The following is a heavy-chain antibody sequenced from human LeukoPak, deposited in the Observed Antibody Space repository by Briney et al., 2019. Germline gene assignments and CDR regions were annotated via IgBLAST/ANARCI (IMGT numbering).Heavy chain of an antibody. Sequence: PGGSLRLSCAASGFIFSGSAMHWVRQASGKGLEWVTFIQYDGSKKYYADSVKGRFTISRDNSKNTLYLEMNSLRAEDTAVYYCAKDLGTTIFGVDQIDYWGQGTLVTVSS. V-gene: IGHV3-30*02. CDR1: GFIFSGSA. D-gene: IGHD3-3*01. CDR3: AKDLGTTIFGVDQIDY. J-gene: IGHJ4*02. CDR2: IQYDGSKK.